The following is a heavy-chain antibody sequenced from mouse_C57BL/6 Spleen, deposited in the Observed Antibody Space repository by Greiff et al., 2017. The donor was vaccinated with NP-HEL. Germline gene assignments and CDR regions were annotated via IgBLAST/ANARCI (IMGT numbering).Heavy chain of an antibody. D-gene: IGHD2-2*01. V-gene: IGHV5-6*02. J-gene: IGHJ4*01. CDR3: ARQAVTTVPYAMDY. CDR1: GFTFSSYG. CDR2: ISSGGSYP. Sequence: EVMLVESGGDLVKPGGSLKLSCAASGFTFSSYGMSWVRQTPDKRLEWVATISSGGSYPYYPDSVKGRFTISRDNAKNTLYLQMSSLKSEDTAMYYCARQAVTTVPYAMDYWGQGTSVTVSS.